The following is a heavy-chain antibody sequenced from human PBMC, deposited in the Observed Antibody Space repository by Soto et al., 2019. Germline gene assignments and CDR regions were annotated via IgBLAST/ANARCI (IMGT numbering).Heavy chain of an antibody. CDR1: GGSFSGYY. CDR2: INHSGST. CDR3: ARIGYDYVWASYRSSYYFDY. D-gene: IGHD3-16*02. Sequence: SETLSLTCAVYGGSFSGYYWSWIRQPPGKGLEWIGEINHSGSTNYNPSLKSRVTISVDTSKNQFSLKLSSVTAADTAVYYCARIGYDYVWASYRSSYYFDYWGQGTLVTVSS. J-gene: IGHJ4*02. V-gene: IGHV4-34*01.